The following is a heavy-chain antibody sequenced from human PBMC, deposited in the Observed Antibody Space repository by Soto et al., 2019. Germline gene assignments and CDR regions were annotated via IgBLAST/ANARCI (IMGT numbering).Heavy chain of an antibody. Sequence: PGGSLRLSCAASGFTFSSYSMNWVRQAPGKGLEWVSYISSSSSTIYYADSVKGRFTISRDNAKNSLYLQMNSLGDEDTAVYYCARPRGYSYAHYFDYWGQGTLVTVSS. CDR3: ARPRGYSYAHYFDY. CDR1: GFTFSSYS. CDR2: ISSSSSTI. V-gene: IGHV3-48*02. D-gene: IGHD5-18*01. J-gene: IGHJ4*02.